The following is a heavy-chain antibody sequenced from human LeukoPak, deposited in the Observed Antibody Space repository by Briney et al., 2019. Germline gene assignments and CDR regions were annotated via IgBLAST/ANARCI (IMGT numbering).Heavy chain of an antibody. D-gene: IGHD4-17*01. Sequence: ASETLSLTCTVSGGSISSYYWSWIRQPPGKGLEWIGDTSYSGSTNYNPSLKSRVTISVDTSKKQFSLKLTSVTAADTAVYYCAKRNDYGAFDYWGQGTLVTVSS. J-gene: IGHJ4*02. V-gene: IGHV4-59*08. CDR1: GGSISSYY. CDR3: AKRNDYGAFDY. CDR2: TSYSGST.